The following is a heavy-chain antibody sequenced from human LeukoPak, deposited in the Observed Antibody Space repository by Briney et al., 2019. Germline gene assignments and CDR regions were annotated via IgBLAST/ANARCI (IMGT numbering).Heavy chain of an antibody. V-gene: IGHV4-59*01. Sequence: SETLSLTCTVSGGSISSYYWSWIRQPPGKGLEWIGYIYYSGSTNYSPSLKSRVTISVDTSKNQFSLKLSSVTAADTAVYYCARWAYSSSWSHFDYWGQGTLVTVSS. D-gene: IGHD6-13*01. CDR1: GGSISSYY. J-gene: IGHJ4*02. CDR3: ARWAYSSSWSHFDY. CDR2: IYYSGST.